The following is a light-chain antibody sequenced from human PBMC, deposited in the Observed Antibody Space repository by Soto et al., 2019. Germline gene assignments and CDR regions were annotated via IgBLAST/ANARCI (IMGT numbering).Light chain of an antibody. CDR3: QQYNNYWT. J-gene: IGKJ1*01. CDR1: QSLDSR. V-gene: IGKV1-5*03. CDR2: KAS. Sequence: DIQMTQSPSTLSASVGDRVTITCRASQSLDSRLAWYQQKPGKAPKLLIYKASTLESGVPSIFSGSGSGTELTLTISSLQPDDFATYYCQQYNNYWTFGQGTKVEIK.